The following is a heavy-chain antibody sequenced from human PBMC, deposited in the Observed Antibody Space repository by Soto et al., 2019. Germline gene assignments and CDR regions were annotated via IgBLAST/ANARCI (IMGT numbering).Heavy chain of an antibody. CDR1: GGSISSGGYY. CDR2: IYYSGST. V-gene: IGHV4-31*03. Sequence: PSETLSLTCTVSGGSISSGGYYWSWIRQHPGKGLEWIGYIYYSGSTYYNPSLKSRVTISVDTSKNQFSLKLSSVTAADTAVYYCARDVCGGGSCYDYWGQGTLVTVSS. J-gene: IGHJ4*02. CDR3: ARDVCGGGSCYDY. D-gene: IGHD2-15*01.